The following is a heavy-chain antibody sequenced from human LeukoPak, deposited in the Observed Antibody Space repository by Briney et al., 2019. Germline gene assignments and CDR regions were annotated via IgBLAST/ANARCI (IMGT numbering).Heavy chain of an antibody. D-gene: IGHD6-19*01. Sequence: SETLSLTCTVSGGSISSYYWSWIRQPPGKGLEWFAYIYYSGSTNYNPSLKSRVTISVDTSKNQFSLRLSSVTAADTAVYYCASSKAPPAVAGDAFVIWLQGTMVTVSS. CDR1: GGSISSYY. CDR3: ASSKAPPAVAGDAFVI. V-gene: IGHV4-59*01. CDR2: IYYSGST. J-gene: IGHJ3*02.